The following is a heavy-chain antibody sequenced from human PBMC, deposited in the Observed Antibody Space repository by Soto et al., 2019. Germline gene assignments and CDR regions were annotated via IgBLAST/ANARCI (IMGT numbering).Heavy chain of an antibody. Sequence: EVQLVESGGGLVQPGGSLRLSCAAYGFTFSSYSMNWVRQAPGKGLEWVSYISSSSSTIYYADSVKGRFTISRDNAKNSLYLQMNSLRAEDTAVYYCAPHSGYYDYWGQGTLVTVSS. D-gene: IGHD3-22*01. CDR1: GFTFSSYS. CDR3: APHSGYYDY. J-gene: IGHJ4*02. V-gene: IGHV3-48*01. CDR2: ISSSSSTI.